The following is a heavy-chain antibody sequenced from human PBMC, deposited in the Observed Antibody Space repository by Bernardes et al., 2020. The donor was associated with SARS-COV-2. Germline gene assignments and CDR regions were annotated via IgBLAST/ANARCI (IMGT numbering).Heavy chain of an antibody. CDR3: AREGYSSWFDP. J-gene: IGHJ5*02. CDR2: IWYDGSNK. CDR1: GFTFSSYG. V-gene: IGHV3-33*01. Sequence: GGSLRLSCAASGFTFSSYGMHWVRQAPGKGLEWVAVIWYDGSNKYYADSVKGRFTISRDNSKNTLYLQMNSLRAEDTAVYYCAREGYSSWFDPWGQGTLVTVSS. D-gene: IGHD1-26*01.